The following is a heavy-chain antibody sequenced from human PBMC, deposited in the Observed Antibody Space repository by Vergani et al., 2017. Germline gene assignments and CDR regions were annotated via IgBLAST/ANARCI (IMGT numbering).Heavy chain of an antibody. CDR1: GGTFSSYA. CDR3: ACGVFGSGSFTDY. CDR2: IIPIFGTA. Sequence: QVQLVQSGAEVKKPGSSVKVSCKASGGTFSSYASSWVRQAPGQGLEWLGVIIPIFGTANYAQKFQGRVTITADESTSTAYMELRSLRPEDTAVYYCACGVFGSGSFTDYWGQGTLVTVSS. J-gene: IGHJ4*02. D-gene: IGHD3-10*01. V-gene: IGHV1-69*12.